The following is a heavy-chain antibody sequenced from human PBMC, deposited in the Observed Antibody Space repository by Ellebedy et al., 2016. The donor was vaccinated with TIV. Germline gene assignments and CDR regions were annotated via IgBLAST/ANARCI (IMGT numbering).Heavy chain of an antibody. Sequence: GESLKISCAASGFTFSSYTMNWVRQAPGKGLEWLSSISSSSTYIYYAASVKGRFTISRDNAKNSLYLQMNSLRAEDTAVYYCARDLKGIRVAGPNLDYWGQGTLVTVSS. V-gene: IGHV3-21*01. J-gene: IGHJ4*02. CDR2: ISSSSTYI. D-gene: IGHD6-19*01. CDR1: GFTFSSYT. CDR3: ARDLKGIRVAGPNLDY.